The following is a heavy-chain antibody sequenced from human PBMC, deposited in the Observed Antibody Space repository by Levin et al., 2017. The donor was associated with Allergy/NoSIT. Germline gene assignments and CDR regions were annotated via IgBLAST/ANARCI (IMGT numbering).Heavy chain of an antibody. V-gene: IGHV3-15*01. CDR1: GFTFSNAW. CDR3: TTEPPVVPAAMYYYYGMDV. J-gene: IGHJ6*02. CDR2: IKSKTDGGTT. Sequence: SCAASGFTFSNAWMSWVRQAPGKGLEWVGRIKSKTDGGTTDYAAPVKGRFTISRDDSKNTLYLQMNSLKTEDTAVYYCTTEPPVVPAAMYYYYGMDVWGQGTTVTVSS. D-gene: IGHD2-2*01.